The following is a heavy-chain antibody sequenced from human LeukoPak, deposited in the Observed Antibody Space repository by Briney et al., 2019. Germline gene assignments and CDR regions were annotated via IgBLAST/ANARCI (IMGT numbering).Heavy chain of an antibody. CDR1: GFTFSSYA. J-gene: IGHJ4*02. Sequence: PGGSLRLSCAASGFTFSSYAMHWVRQAPGKGLEWVSGISGSGANTYYADSVKGRFTISRDNSKSTLYLQMSSLRAEDTALYYCAKSSEYNNYGIDYWGQGTLVTVSS. D-gene: IGHD4-11*01. CDR3: AKSSEYNNYGIDY. CDR2: ISGSGANT. V-gene: IGHV3-23*01.